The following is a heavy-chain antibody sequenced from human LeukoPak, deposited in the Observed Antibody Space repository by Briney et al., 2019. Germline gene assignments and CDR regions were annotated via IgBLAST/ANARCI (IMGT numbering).Heavy chain of an antibody. CDR1: GFTFSTSG. J-gene: IGHJ4*02. D-gene: IGHD2-2*01. V-gene: IGHV3-30*02. CDR2: IRYDGSTK. Sequence: PGGSLRLSCAASGFTFSTSGIHWVRQAPGKGLEWVAFIRYDGSTKLYADSVKGRFIISRDNSKNTLWLQMNSVRTEDTAVYYCAKDNPIEEVPGLGPGQWGQGTLVTVSS. CDR3: AKDNPIEEVPGLGPGQ.